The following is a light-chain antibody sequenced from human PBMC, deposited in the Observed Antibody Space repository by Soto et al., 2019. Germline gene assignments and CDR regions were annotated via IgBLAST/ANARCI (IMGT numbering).Light chain of an antibody. CDR2: DVT. V-gene: IGLV2-11*01. Sequence: QSALTQPRSVSGSPGQSVTISCTGTSSDVGGYNCVSWYQQHPGKAPKLMIYDVTKRPSGVPDRFSGSKSDNTASLTISGLQAEDEADYYCCSYAGSPYVFGTGTKLTVL. J-gene: IGLJ1*01. CDR3: CSYAGSPYV. CDR1: SSDVGGYNC.